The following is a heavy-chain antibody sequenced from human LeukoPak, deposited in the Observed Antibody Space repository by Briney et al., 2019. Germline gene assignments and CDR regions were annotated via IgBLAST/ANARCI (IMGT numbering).Heavy chain of an antibody. J-gene: IGHJ4*02. CDR1: GFTFSSYG. D-gene: IGHD3-22*01. V-gene: IGHV3-30*18. CDR3: AKDLYYYDSSGYSHFDY. Sequence: PGGSLRLSCAASGFTFSSYGMHWVRQAPGKGLEWVAVMSYDGSNKYYADSVKGRFTISRDNSKNTLYLQMNSLRAEDTAVYYCAKDLYYYDSSGYSHFDYWGQGTLVTVSS. CDR2: MSYDGSNK.